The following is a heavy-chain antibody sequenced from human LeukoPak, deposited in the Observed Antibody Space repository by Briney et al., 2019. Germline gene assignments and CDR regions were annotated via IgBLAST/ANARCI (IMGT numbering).Heavy chain of an antibody. V-gene: IGHV3-11*01. Sequence: LSLTCAVYGGSFSDYYMSWIRQAPGKGLEWVSYISSSGSTIYYADSVKGRFTISRDNAKNSLYLQMNSLRAEDTAVYYCARDDFWSGYYPYYFDYWGQGTLVTVSS. CDR1: GGSFSDYY. CDR2: ISSSGSTI. CDR3: ARDDFWSGYYPYYFDY. J-gene: IGHJ4*02. D-gene: IGHD3-3*01.